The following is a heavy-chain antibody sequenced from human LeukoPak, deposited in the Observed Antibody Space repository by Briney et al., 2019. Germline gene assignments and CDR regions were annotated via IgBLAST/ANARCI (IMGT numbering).Heavy chain of an antibody. CDR3: ARAEVGRDGYQIAY. CDR2: IYYSGST. CDR1: GGSISSYY. J-gene: IGHJ4*02. D-gene: IGHD5-24*01. V-gene: IGHV4-59*01. Sequence: PSETLSLTCTVSGGSISSYYWSWIRQPPGKGLEWIGYIYYSGSTNYNPSLKSRVTISVDTSKNQFSLKRSSVTAADTAVYYCARAEVGRDGYQIAYWGQGTLVTVSS.